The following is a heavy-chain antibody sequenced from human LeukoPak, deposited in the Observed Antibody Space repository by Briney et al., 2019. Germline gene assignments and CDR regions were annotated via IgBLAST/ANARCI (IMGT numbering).Heavy chain of an antibody. V-gene: IGHV1-18*01. Sequence: ASVKVSCKASGYTFTSYGISWVRQAPGQGIEWMGWISAYNGNTNYAQKLQGRVTMTTDTSTSTAYMELRSLRSDDTAVYYCARVLSPYYSGSYSGAFDIWGQGTMVTVSS. CDR1: GYTFTSYG. J-gene: IGHJ3*02. CDR3: ARVLSPYYSGSYSGAFDI. D-gene: IGHD1-26*01. CDR2: ISAYNGNT.